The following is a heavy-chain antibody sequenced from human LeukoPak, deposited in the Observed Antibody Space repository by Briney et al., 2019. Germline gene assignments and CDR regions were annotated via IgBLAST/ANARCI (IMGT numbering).Heavy chain of an antibody. CDR2: IYYSGST. D-gene: IGHD5-18*01. CDR3: ASGYSYAPDY. Sequence: PSETLSLTCTVSGGSISSYYWSWIRQPPGKGLEWIGYIYYSGSTNYNPSLKSRVTISVDTSKNQFSLKLSSVTAADTAVYYCASGYSYAPDYWGQGTLVTVSS. J-gene: IGHJ4*02. CDR1: GGSISSYY. V-gene: IGHV4-59*01.